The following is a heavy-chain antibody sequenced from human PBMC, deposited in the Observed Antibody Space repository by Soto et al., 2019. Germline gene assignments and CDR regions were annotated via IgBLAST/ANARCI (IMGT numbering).Heavy chain of an antibody. CDR2: INAGNGNT. CDR1: GYTFTSYA. J-gene: IGHJ6*02. CDR3: ARNGGSSSWYGTYYYYYGMDV. V-gene: IGHV1-3*01. D-gene: IGHD6-13*01. Sequence: QVQLVQSGAEVKKPGASVKVSCKASGYTFTSYAMHWVRQAPGQRLEWMGWINAGNGNTKYSQKFQGRVTITRDTSASTAYMELSSLRSEDTAVYYCARNGGSSSWYGTYYYYYGMDVWGQGTTVTVSS.